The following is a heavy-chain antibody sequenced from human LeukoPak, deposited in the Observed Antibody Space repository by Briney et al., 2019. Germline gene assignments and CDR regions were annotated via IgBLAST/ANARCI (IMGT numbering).Heavy chain of an antibody. J-gene: IGHJ1*01. CDR1: GGSISSGSSY. V-gene: IGHV4-61*10. Sequence: PSQTLSLTCTVSGGSISSGSSYWSWIRQPAGKGLEWIGYIYYSGSTNYNPSLKSRVTISVDTSNNQFSLKLTSVTTADTAVYYCARLTVYGVRYFQHWGQGTLVTVSS. CDR2: IYYSGST. CDR3: ARLTVYGVRYFQH. D-gene: IGHD4-17*01.